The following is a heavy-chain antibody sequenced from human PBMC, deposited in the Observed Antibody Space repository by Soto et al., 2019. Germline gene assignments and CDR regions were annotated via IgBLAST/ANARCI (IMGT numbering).Heavy chain of an antibody. CDR3: ARDRGFNCFDS. D-gene: IGHD2-15*01. CDR1: GGSISSDGHY. V-gene: IGHV4-31*03. Sequence: SETLSLTCTVSGGSISSDGHYWNWIRQHPGKGLEWIGYIYNSESTSYNPSLKSRVAISVDTSKNQFSLTLSSVTAADTAVYDCARDRGFNCFDSWGQGTLVTVSS. CDR2: IYNSEST. J-gene: IGHJ5*01.